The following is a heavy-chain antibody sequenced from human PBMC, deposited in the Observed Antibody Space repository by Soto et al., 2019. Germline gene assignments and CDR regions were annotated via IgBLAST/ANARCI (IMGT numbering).Heavy chain of an antibody. CDR2: ISGSGGST. CDR1: GFTFSSYA. V-gene: IGHV3-23*01. J-gene: IGHJ4*02. Sequence: EVQLLESGGGLVQPGGSLRLSCAASGFTFSSYAMSWVRQAPGKGLEWVSAISGSGGSTYYADSVKGRFTISRDNSNNMLYLQMNSLRAEDTAVYYCANTFRSTWAYYFDYWGQGTLVTVSS. CDR3: ANTFRSTWAYYFDY. D-gene: IGHD2-2*01.